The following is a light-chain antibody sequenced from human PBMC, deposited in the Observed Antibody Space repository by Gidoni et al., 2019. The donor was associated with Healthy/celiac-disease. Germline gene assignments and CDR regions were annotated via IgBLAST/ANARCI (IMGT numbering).Light chain of an antibody. V-gene: IGKV3-15*01. CDR2: GAS. J-gene: IGKJ1*01. CDR1: QSVSSN. Sequence: EIVMTQSPATLSVSPGERATLSCRASQSVSSNLAWYQQKPGQAPRLLIYGASTRATGIPARFSGSGSGTEFTLTISSLQSEDFAVYYCQQYNNPLTWTCGQGTKVEIK. CDR3: QQYNNPLTWT.